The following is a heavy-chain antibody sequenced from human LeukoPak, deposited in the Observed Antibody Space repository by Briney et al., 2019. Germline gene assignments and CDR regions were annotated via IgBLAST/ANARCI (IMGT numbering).Heavy chain of an antibody. Sequence: GGSLRLSCAASGFTFSDHYMDWVRQAPGKGLEWVGRIRHKADGYTTECAASVKGRFTISRDDSKNSLFLQLNSLKTEDTAVYYCARVNGYFDWFKLGGAFDIWGQGTMVTVSS. CDR2: IRHKADGYTT. V-gene: IGHV3-72*01. J-gene: IGHJ3*02. D-gene: IGHD3-9*01. CDR3: ARVNGYFDWFKLGGAFDI. CDR1: GFTFSDHY.